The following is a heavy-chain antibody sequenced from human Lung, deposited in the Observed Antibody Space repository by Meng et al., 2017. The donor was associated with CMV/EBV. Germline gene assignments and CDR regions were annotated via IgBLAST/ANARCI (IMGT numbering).Heavy chain of an antibody. CDR3: ARVAKSTITGTTPYYYYGMDV. Sequence: GSLRLXCTVSGGSISSYYWSWIRQPPGKGLEWIGFIYYSGSTNYNPSLKSRVTISVDTSKNQFSLKLSSVTAADTAVYYCARVAKSTITGTTPYYYYGMDVWXQGTXVTVSS. D-gene: IGHD1-7*01. CDR2: IYYSGST. J-gene: IGHJ6*02. V-gene: IGHV4-59*01. CDR1: GGSISSYY.